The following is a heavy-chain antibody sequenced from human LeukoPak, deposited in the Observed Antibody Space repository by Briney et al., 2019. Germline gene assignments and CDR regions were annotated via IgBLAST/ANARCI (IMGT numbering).Heavy chain of an antibody. CDR3: ARGRTDLDY. CDR1: GFTFSYYS. Sequence: GGSLRLSCAASGFTFSYYSMNWVRQAPGKGLEWVSYISSTSSTIYYTDSVEGRFTISRDNAKNSLYLQMNSLRDEDTAMYYCARGRTDLDYWGQGTLVTVSS. J-gene: IGHJ4*02. V-gene: IGHV3-48*02. CDR2: ISSTSSTI.